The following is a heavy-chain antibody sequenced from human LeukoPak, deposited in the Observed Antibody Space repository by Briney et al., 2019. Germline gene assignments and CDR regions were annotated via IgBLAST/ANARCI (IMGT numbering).Heavy chain of an antibody. CDR1: GYTFTSYY. V-gene: IGHV1-46*01. Sequence: ASVKVSCKASGYTFTSYYMHWVRQAPGQGLEWMGIINPSGGSTSYAQKFQGRVTMTRDTSTSTVYMELSSLRSEDTAVYYCAREIGYCSSTSCYKRAFDIWGQGTMATVSS. J-gene: IGHJ3*02. CDR2: INPSGGST. CDR3: AREIGYCSSTSCYKRAFDI. D-gene: IGHD2-2*02.